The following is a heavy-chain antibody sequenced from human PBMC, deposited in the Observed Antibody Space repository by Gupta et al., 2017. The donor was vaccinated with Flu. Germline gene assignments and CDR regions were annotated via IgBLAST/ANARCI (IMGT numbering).Heavy chain of an antibody. V-gene: IGHV4-34*01. Sequence: QVQLQQWGAGLLKPSETLSLTCAVYGGSFSGYYWSWIRQPPGKGLEWIGEINHSGSTNYNPSLKSRVTISVDTSKNQFSLKLSSVTAADTAVYYCARGLRIGYFQHWGQGTLVTVSS. CDR3: ARGLRIGYFQH. CDR1: GGSFSGYY. CDR2: INHSGST. J-gene: IGHJ1*01.